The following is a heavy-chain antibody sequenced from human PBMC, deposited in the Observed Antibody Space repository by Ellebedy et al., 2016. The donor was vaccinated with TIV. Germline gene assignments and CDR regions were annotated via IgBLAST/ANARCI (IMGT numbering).Heavy chain of an antibody. CDR3: VHSRRHVSGAVSFDF. V-gene: IGHV2-5*02. J-gene: IGHJ4*02. CDR1: GFLLGTSTIG. Sequence: SGPTLVKPTQTLTLTCTFSGFLLGTSTIGVGWIRQPPGKALAWLALIYRDDDTHYRPSLQRRLTVTKDSSKNQVFLTMTDVDPVDTGTYYCVHSRRHVSGAVSFDFWGPGTLVTVSS. CDR2: IYRDDDT. D-gene: IGHD6-19*01.